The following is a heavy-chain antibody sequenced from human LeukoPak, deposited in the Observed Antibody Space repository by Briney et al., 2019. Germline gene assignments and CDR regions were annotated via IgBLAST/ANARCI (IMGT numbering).Heavy chain of an antibody. J-gene: IGHJ4*02. CDR1: GFTVSTKY. V-gene: IGHV3-66*01. CDR2: LYSGGYT. D-gene: IGHD1-26*01. CDR3: ARSLLRIRYFDY. Sequence: PGGSLRLSCAASGFTVSTKYMSWVRQAPGKGLEWVSVLYSGGYTYYAGSVKGRFTISRDNSKNTLYLQMNSLRTEDTAVYYCARSLLRIRYFDYWGQGTLVTVSS.